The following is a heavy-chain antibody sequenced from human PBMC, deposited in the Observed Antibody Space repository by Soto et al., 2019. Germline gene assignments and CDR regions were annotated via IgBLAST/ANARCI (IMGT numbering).Heavy chain of an antibody. CDR2: INHSGST. D-gene: IGHD3-10*01. V-gene: IGHV4-34*01. CDR3: ARGNIGFDPNYGSGSYYLY. CDR1: GGSFSGYY. J-gene: IGHJ4*02. Sequence: SETLSLTCAVYGGSFSGYYWSWIRQPPGKGLEWIGEINHSGSTNYNPSLKSRVTISVDTSKNQFSLKLSSVTAADTAVYYCARGNIGFDPNYGSGSYYLYWGQGTLVTVSS.